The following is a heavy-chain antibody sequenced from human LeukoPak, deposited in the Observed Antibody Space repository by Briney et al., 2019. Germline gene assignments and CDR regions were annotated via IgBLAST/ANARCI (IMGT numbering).Heavy chain of an antibody. CDR3: ARGAYGGAYYLDY. Sequence: GRSLRLSCAASGFTFTNYNMHWVRQAPGKGLEWVAIIWFDGSNKYYADSVKGRFTLSRDNSKNTLYLQMNSLRVDDTAVYYCARGAYGGAYYLDYWGQGTLVTVSS. CDR2: IWFDGSNK. J-gene: IGHJ4*02. CDR1: GFTFTNYN. V-gene: IGHV3-33*01. D-gene: IGHD4-17*01.